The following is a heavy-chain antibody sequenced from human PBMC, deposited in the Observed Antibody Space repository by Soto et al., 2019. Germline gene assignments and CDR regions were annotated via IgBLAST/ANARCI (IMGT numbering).Heavy chain of an antibody. J-gene: IGHJ4*02. CDR2: FDPEAGET. CDR3: ATAGVSFAISYGSGSLLAY. Sequence: QVQLVQSGAEVKKPGASVKVSCKVSGSTLTELFMHWVRQAPGKVLERMGGFDPEAGETIYAQKFQGRVTMTEDTSTDTAYMELSSLRSEDTVVYYCATAGVSFAISYGSGSLLAYWGQGPLVTVSS. CDR1: GSTLTELF. D-gene: IGHD3-10*01. V-gene: IGHV1-24*01.